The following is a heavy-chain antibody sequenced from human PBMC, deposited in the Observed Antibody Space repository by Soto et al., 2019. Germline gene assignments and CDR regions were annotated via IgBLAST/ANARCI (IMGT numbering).Heavy chain of an antibody. V-gene: IGHV4-61*01. CDR1: GDSVSNDNYY. CDR2: IYYSGTT. J-gene: IGHJ4*02. D-gene: IGHD3-16*01. Sequence: QVQLQESGPGLVKPSETLSLTCAVSGDSVSNDNYYWSWIRQPPGKGLEWIGYIYYSGTTNYNSYLKSRLSLSVDMSKNQFSLKLASVTAADTAVYFCARSQRGRPDFTFYYWGQGALVTVSS. CDR3: ARSQRGRPDFTFYY.